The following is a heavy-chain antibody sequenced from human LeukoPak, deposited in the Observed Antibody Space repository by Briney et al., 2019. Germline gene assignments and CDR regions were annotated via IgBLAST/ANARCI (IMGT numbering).Heavy chain of an antibody. CDR2: ISAYNGNT. J-gene: IGHJ4*02. D-gene: IGHD3-22*01. CDR3: ARDLGGYYDSSGFGY. V-gene: IGHV1-18*01. Sequence: ASVKVSCKASGYTFTSYGISWVRQAPGQGLEWMGWISAYNGNTNYAQKLQGRVTMTTDTSTSTAYMELRSLRSDDTAVYYCARDLGGYYDSSGFGYWGQGTQVTVSS. CDR1: GYTFTSYG.